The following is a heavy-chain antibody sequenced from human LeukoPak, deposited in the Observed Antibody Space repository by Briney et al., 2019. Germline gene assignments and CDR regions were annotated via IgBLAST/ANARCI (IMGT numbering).Heavy chain of an antibody. J-gene: IGHJ4*02. CDR1: GYTFTSYD. D-gene: IGHD3-3*01. Sequence: ASVKVSCKASGYTFTSYDINSVRQANGQGLEWMGWMNPNSGNTSYAQKFQGRVTMTRNTSLSTAYMELSSLRSEDTAVYYCARSIRFLEWLCETRVCPKKYYFDYWGQGTLVTVSS. V-gene: IGHV1-8*01. CDR2: MNPNSGNT. CDR3: ARSIRFLEWLCETRVCPKKYYFDY.